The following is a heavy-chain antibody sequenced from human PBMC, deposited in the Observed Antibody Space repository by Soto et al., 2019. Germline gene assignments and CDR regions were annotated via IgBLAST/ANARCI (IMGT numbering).Heavy chain of an antibody. CDR2: ISYDGSNK. V-gene: IGHV3-30*18. CDR1: GFTFSSYG. D-gene: IGHD2-15*01. J-gene: IGHJ4*02. CDR3: AKARVVVAAYTFFDY. Sequence: GESLKISCAASGFTFSSYGMHWVRQAPGKGLEWVAVISYDGSNKYYADSVKGRFTISRDNSKNTLYLQMNSLRAEDTAVYYCAKARVVVAAYTFFDYWGQGTLVTVSS.